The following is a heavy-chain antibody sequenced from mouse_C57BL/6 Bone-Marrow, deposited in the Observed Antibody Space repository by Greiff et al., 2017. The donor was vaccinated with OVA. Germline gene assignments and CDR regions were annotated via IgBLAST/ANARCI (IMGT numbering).Heavy chain of an antibody. Sequence: VKLMASGPELVRPGVSVKISCTGSGYTFTDYAMHWVNQSHAKCLEWLGVISTYYGDASYNQKFKYKDTMTVDKSSSTAYMERARLRSEDSAVYYCERDYGRGYFDVWGTGTTVTVSS. CDR2: ISTYYGDA. J-gene: IGHJ1*03. D-gene: IGHD1-1*01. CDR1: GYTFTDYA. V-gene: IGHV1-67*01. CDR3: ERDYGRGYFDV.